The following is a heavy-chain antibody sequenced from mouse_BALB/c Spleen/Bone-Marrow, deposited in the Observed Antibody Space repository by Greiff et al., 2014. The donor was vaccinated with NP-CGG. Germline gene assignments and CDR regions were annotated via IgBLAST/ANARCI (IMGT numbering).Heavy chain of an antibody. CDR3: AGPFDY. J-gene: IGHJ2*01. CDR2: INPSNGRT. CDR1: GYTFTSYW. V-gene: IGHV1S81*02. Sequence: QVQLKQSGAELVKPGASVKLSCKASGYTFTSYWMHWVKQRPGQGLEWIGEINPSNGRTNYNEKFKNKATLTVDKSSSTAYMQLSSLTSEDSAVYYCAGPFDYWGQGTTLTVSS.